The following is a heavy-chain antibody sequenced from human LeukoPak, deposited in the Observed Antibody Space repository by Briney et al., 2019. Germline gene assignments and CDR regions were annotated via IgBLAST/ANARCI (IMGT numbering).Heavy chain of an antibody. CDR3: ANDMSVLGSYKPIDY. CDR2: ISWNSGNI. J-gene: IGHJ4*02. V-gene: IGHV3-9*01. Sequence: PGGSLRLSCAASGFKFDDYAMHWVRQVPGKGLKWVSSISWNSGNIDYADSVKGRFTISRDNAKNSLYLQMDSLRPEDTAYYYCANDMSVLGSYKPIDYWGQGALVTVSS. CDR1: GFKFDDYA. D-gene: IGHD5-24*01.